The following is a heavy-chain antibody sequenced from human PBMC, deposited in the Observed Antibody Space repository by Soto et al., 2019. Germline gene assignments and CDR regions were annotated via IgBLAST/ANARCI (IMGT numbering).Heavy chain of an antibody. J-gene: IGHJ5*02. V-gene: IGHV1-69*06. CDR1: GGTFSSYA. Sequence: SVKVSCKASGGTFSSYAISWVRQAPRQGLEWMGGIIPIFGTANYAQKFQGRVTITADKSTSTAYMELSSLRSEDTAVYYCARVRYSSSWFSRLNWFDPWGQGTLVTVSS. CDR3: ARVRYSSSWFSRLNWFDP. CDR2: IIPIFGTA. D-gene: IGHD6-13*01.